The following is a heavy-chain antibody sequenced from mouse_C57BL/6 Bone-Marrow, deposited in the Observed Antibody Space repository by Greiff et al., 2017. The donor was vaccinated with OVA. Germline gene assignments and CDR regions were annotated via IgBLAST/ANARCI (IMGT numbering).Heavy chain of an antibody. D-gene: IGHD2-3*01. CDR1: GSTFTSYW. V-gene: IGHV1-52*01. CDR3: AKRWLQRGYYAMDY. J-gene: IGHJ4*01. CDR2: IDPSDSET. Sequence: VQLQQPGAELVRPGSSVKLSCKASGSTFTSYWMPWVKQRPIQGLEWIGNIDPSDSETPYNQKFKDKATLTVDKSSSTAYMQLSSLTSEDSAVYYCAKRWLQRGYYAMDYWGQGTSVTVSS.